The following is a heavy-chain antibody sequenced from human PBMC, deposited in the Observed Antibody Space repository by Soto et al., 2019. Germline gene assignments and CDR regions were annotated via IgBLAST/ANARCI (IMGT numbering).Heavy chain of an antibody. V-gene: IGHV3-30-3*01. CDR1: GFTFSSYA. CDR2: ISYDGSNK. D-gene: IGHD6-19*01. J-gene: IGHJ4*02. Sequence: QVQLVESGGGVVQPGRSLRLSCAASGFTFSSYAMHWVRQAPGKGLEWVAVISYDGSNKYYADSVKGRFTISRDNSKTRYLHMNILRAEDTAVYYCVRDKSPYSSGWHNRHFDYWGQGTLVTVSS. CDR3: VRDKSPYSSGWHNRHFDY.